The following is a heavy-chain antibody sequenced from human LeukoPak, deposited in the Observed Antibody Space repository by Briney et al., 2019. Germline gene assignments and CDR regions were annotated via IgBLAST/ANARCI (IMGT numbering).Heavy chain of an antibody. J-gene: IGHJ4*02. CDR1: GFTFDDYA. Sequence: PGGSLRLSCAASGFTFDDYAMHWVRQAPGKGLEWVSGISWNSGSIGYADSVKGRFTISRDNAKNSLYLQMNSLRAEDTALYYCASPVDYWGQGTLVTVSS. CDR3: ASPVDY. CDR2: ISWNSGSI. V-gene: IGHV3-9*01.